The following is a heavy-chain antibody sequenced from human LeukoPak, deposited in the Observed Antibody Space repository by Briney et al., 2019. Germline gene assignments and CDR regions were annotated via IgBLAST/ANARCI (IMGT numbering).Heavy chain of an antibody. CDR2: TKPDGSEK. CDR3: LRSGGY. V-gene: IGHV3-7*01. Sequence: GGSLRLSCAASGFTFSTYWMNWVRQAPGKGLEWVANTKPDGSEKYFVDSVKGRFTISRDNAKNSLYLQMNSLRAEDTAVYYCLRSGGYWGQGTPVTVSS. CDR1: GFTFSTYW. D-gene: IGHD1-26*01. J-gene: IGHJ4*02.